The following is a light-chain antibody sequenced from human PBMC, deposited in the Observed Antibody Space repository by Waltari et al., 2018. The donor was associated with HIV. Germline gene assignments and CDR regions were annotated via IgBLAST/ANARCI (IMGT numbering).Light chain of an antibody. CDR1: SGHSSYA. CDR3: QTWGTGIRV. V-gene: IGLV4-69*01. J-gene: IGLJ3*02. Sequence: QLVLTQSPSASASLGASIQLTRTLSSGHSSYALAQHQQQPEKGPRYLMKLTSDGSHSKGDGSPDRFSGSSSGAERYLTISSLQSEDEADYYCQTWGTGIRVFGGGTKLTVL. CDR2: LTSDGSH.